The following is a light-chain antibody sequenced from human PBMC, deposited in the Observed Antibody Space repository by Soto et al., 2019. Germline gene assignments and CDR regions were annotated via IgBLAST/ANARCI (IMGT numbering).Light chain of an antibody. V-gene: IGKV1-39*01. CDR2: AAS. CDR3: QRSPMYT. J-gene: IGKJ2*01. CDR1: QSISSY. Sequence: DIQMTQSPSSLSASVGDRVTITCRASQSISSYLNWYQQKPGKAPKLLIYAASSLQSGVPSRFSGSGSGTDFTLTISSLQPEDFATYYCQRSPMYTFGQGTKLEIK.